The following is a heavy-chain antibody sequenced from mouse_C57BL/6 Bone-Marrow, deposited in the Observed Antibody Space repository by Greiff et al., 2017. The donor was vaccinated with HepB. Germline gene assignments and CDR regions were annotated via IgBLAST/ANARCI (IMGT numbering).Heavy chain of an antibody. D-gene: IGHD2-2*01. CDR2: IDPENGDT. J-gene: IGHJ4*01. CDR3: TSCSMVTTWYYAMDY. Sequence: VQLQQSGAELVRPGASVKLSCTASGFNIKDDYMHWVKQRPEQGLEWIGWIDPENGDTEYASKFQGKATITADTSSNTAYLQLSSLTSEDTAVYYCTSCSMVTTWYYAMDYWGQGTAVTVSS. V-gene: IGHV14-4*01. CDR1: GFNIKDDY.